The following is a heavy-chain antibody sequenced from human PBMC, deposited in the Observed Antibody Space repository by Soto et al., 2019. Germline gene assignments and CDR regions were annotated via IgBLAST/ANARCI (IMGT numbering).Heavy chain of an antibody. CDR2: IYYSGST. Sequence: SETLSLTCTVSGGSISSYYWSWIRQPPGKGLEWIGYIYYSGSTNYNPSLKSRVTISVDTSKNQFSLKLSSVTAADTAVYYCARDPGYSSSWYKYNWFDPWGQGTLVTVSS. V-gene: IGHV4-59*01. CDR3: ARDPGYSSSWYKYNWFDP. D-gene: IGHD6-13*01. J-gene: IGHJ5*02. CDR1: GGSISSYY.